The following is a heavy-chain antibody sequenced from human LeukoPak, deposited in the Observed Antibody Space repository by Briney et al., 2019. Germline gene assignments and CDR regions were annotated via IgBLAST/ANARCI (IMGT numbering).Heavy chain of an antibody. CDR2: ISISSSTI. CDR3: ARDKYELLSDRGWFDP. Sequence: GGSLTLSCSASGFTTSSYRMKWVRPAPGKGREGVSYISISSSTIYYADTVKGRFTISRDNAKNSLYMQMNSLRAEDTAVYYCARDKYELLSDRGWFDPWGQGTLVTVSS. V-gene: IGHV3-48*04. J-gene: IGHJ5*02. CDR1: GFTTSSYR. D-gene: IGHD2-2*01.